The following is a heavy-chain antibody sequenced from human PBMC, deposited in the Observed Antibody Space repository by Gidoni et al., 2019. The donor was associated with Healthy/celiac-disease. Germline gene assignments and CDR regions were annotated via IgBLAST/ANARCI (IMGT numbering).Heavy chain of an antibody. D-gene: IGHD3-3*01. Sequence: EVQLLESGGGLVQPGGSLRLSCAASGFPFSSYAMRWVRQAPGKGLEWVSAISGSGGSTYYADSVKGRFTISRDNSKNTLYLQMNSLRAEDTAVYYCAKLQHASEGARQHYDFWSGYSEPNWFDPWGQGTLVTVSS. V-gene: IGHV3-23*01. CDR2: ISGSGGST. CDR1: GFPFSSYA. J-gene: IGHJ5*02. CDR3: AKLQHASEGARQHYDFWSGYSEPNWFDP.